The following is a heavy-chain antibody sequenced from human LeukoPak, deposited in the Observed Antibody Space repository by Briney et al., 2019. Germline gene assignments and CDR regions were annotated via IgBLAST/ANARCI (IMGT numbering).Heavy chain of an antibody. V-gene: IGHV5-51*01. CDR1: GYSFTSYW. J-gene: IGHJ4*02. Sequence: GESLKISCKGSGYSFTSYWIGWVRPLPGKGLEWMGIIYPGDSGTRYSPSFQGQVTISADKSISTAYLQWSSLKASDTAMYYCARHMGDGYTSLDYWGQGTLVTVSS. CDR3: ARHMGDGYTSLDY. CDR2: IYPGDSGT. D-gene: IGHD5-24*01.